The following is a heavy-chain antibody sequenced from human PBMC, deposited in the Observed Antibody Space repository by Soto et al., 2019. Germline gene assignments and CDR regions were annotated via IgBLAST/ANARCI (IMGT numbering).Heavy chain of an antibody. Sequence: PGGSLRLSCAASGFTFSSYAMSWVRQAPGKGLEWVSAISGSGGSTYYADSVKGRFTISRDNAKNSLYLQMNSLRAEDTALYYCAKGSGNVVYGDYVGYWGQGTLVTAPQ. D-gene: IGHD4-17*01. J-gene: IGHJ4*02. CDR2: ISGSGGST. V-gene: IGHV3-23*01. CDR3: AKGSGNVVYGDYVGY. CDR1: GFTFSSYA.